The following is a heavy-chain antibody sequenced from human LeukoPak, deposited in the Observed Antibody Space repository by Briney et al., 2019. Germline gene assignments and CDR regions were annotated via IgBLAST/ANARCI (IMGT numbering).Heavy chain of an antibody. CDR1: GGFNSSYY. V-gene: IGHV4-4*07. CDR2: IYSSGTT. Sequence: SETLSLTRTVSGGFNSSYYWRWIRQPAGRGLEWIGRIYSSGTTNYNPSLKSRVTMSVDTSKNQFSLKLSSVTAADTAVYYCAREGDYCSGGSCYSRYFDYWGQGTLVTVSS. D-gene: IGHD2-15*01. J-gene: IGHJ4*02. CDR3: AREGDYCSGGSCYSRYFDY.